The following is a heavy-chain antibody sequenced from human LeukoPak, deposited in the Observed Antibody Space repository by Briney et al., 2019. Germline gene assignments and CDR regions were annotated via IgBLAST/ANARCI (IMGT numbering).Heavy chain of an antibody. D-gene: IGHD3-9*01. J-gene: IGHJ4*02. CDR2: ISYEGNNI. CDR3: AKVLSEGYLPGYYNPYDS. V-gene: IGHV3-30*18. CDR1: GFTFSSYA. Sequence: GRSLRLSCAASGFTFSSYAMHWVRQAPGKGLEWVAVISYEGNNIYYVDSVKGRFTIARDNSKNTLYLQMNSLRAEDTAVYYCAKVLSEGYLPGYYNPYDSWGQGTLVTVSS.